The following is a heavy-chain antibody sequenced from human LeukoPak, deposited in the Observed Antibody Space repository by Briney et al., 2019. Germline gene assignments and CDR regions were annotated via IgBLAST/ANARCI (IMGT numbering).Heavy chain of an antibody. CDR3: ARQAVAGGHLDY. CDR2: IFHSGST. J-gene: IGHJ4*02. Sequence: KPSEILSLTCTVSDYSISSGFYWGWIRQPPGKGLEWIVNIFHSGSTYYNPSLKSRVTISVDTSKNQFSLKLTSVTAADTAVYYCARQAVAGGHLDYWGQGTLVTVSS. V-gene: IGHV4-38-2*02. D-gene: IGHD6-19*01. CDR1: DYSISSGFY.